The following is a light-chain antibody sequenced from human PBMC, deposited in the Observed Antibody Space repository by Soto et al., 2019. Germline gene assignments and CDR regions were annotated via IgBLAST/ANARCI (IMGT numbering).Light chain of an antibody. CDR2: WAS. J-gene: IGKJ2*01. Sequence: VLTQSPASLSVSLGNSSTFNCKSSHPVLDSSTNKSYVAWYQKKPGPLPTLRVHWASTRESGVPERFSGGGSGTDFTLTIASLQAEDVAVYYCHQYYATPQTFGQGTKVDIK. CDR1: HPVLDSSTNKSY. V-gene: IGKV4-1*01. CDR3: HQYYATPQT.